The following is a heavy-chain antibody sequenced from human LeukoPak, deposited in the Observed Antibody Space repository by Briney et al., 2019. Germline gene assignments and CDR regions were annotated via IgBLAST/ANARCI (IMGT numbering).Heavy chain of an antibody. J-gene: IGHJ6*02. Sequence: ASVKVSCQASGYTFTSYGISWVRQAPGQGLEWMGWISAYNGNTNYAQKLQGRVTMTTDTSTSTAYMELRSLRSDDTAVYYCARDRRILTGYYYYYYGMDVWGQGTTVTVSS. CDR1: GYTFTSYG. CDR3: ARDRRILTGYYYYYYGMDV. CDR2: ISAYNGNT. V-gene: IGHV1-18*01. D-gene: IGHD3-9*01.